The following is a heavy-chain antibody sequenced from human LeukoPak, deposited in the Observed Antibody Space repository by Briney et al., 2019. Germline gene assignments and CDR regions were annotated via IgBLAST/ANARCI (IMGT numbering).Heavy chain of an antibody. CDR2: IIPMLGIA. D-gene: IGHD6-6*01. CDR1: RGTFSSYT. V-gene: IGHV1-69*04. CDR3: AREAIAARQSWFDP. Sequence: SVRVSCKASRGTFSSYTISWVRQAPGQGLEWMGRIIPMLGIANYAQKFQGRVTITADKSTSTAYMELSSLRSQETAVYSCAREAIAARQSWFDPWGQGTLVTVSS. J-gene: IGHJ5*02.